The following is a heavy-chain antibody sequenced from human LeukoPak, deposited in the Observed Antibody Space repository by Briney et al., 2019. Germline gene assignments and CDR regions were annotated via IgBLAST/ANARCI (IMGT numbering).Heavy chain of an antibody. CDR3: ARVLAVAGRGQFRGFDY. V-gene: IGHV3-7*01. CDR1: GFTFSSYW. J-gene: IGHJ4*02. Sequence: GGSLRLSCAASGFTFSSYWMSWVRQAPGKGLEWVANIKQDGSEKYYVDSVKGRFTIPRDNAKNSLYLQMNSLRAEDTAVYYCARVLAVAGRGQFRGFDYWGQGTLVTVSS. CDR2: IKQDGSEK. D-gene: IGHD6-19*01.